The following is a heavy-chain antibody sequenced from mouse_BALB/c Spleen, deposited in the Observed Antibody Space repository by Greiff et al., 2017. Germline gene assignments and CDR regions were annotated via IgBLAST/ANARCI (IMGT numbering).Heavy chain of an antibody. D-gene: IGHD4-1*01. V-gene: IGHV5-17*02. Sequence: DVKLQESGGGLVQPGGSRKLSCAASGFTFSSFGMHWVRQAPEKGLEWVAYISSGSSTIYYADTVKGRFTISRDNPKNTLFLQMTSLRSEDTAMYYCARRNWDETGAMDYWGQGTSVTVSS. CDR3: ARRNWDETGAMDY. CDR1: GFTFSSFG. CDR2: ISSGSSTI. J-gene: IGHJ4*01.